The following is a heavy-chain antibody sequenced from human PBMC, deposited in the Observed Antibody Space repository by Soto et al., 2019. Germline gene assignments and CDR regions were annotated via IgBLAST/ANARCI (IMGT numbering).Heavy chain of an antibody. Sequence: LSETVSLTCTVSGGSIRSYYWSWIRQPPGKGLEWIGYIYYSGSTNYNPSLKSRVTISVDTSKNQFSLKLSSVTAADTAVYYCARDLGYSDGLDYWGQGTLVTVSS. CDR2: IYYSGST. D-gene: IGHD5-18*01. CDR3: ARDLGYSDGLDY. J-gene: IGHJ4*02. CDR1: GGSIRSYY. V-gene: IGHV4-59*01.